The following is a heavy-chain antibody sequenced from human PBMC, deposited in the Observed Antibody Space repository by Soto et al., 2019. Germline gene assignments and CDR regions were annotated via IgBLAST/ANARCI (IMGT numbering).Heavy chain of an antibody. CDR1: GGTFSSYT. CDR2: INAGNGNT. D-gene: IGHD6-13*01. J-gene: IGHJ4*02. V-gene: IGHV1-3*01. Sequence: ASVKVSCKASGGTFSSYTISWVRQAPGQGLEWMGWINAGNGNTKYSQKFQGRVTITRDTSASTAYMELSSLRSEDTAVYYCARDRSSSWPHFFDYWGQGTLVTVSS. CDR3: ARDRSSSWPHFFDY.